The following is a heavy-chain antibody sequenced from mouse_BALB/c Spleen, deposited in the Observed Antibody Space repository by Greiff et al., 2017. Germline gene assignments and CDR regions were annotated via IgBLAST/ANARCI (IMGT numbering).Heavy chain of an antibody. D-gene: IGHD2-3*01. Sequence: EVQLQRSGAELVKPGASVKLSCTASGFNIKDTYMHWVKQRPEQGLEWIGRIDPANGNTKYDPKFQGKATITADTSSNTAYLQLSSLTSEDTAVYYCAKDGFTSWFAYWGQGTLVTVSA. V-gene: IGHV14-3*02. CDR2: IDPANGNT. CDR1: GFNIKDTY. J-gene: IGHJ3*01. CDR3: AKDGFTSWFAY.